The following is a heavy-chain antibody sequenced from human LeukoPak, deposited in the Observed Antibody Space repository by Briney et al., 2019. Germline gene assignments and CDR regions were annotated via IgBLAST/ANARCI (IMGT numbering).Heavy chain of an antibody. Sequence: SETLSLTCAVSGYSISSGYYWGWIRQPPGKGLEWIGRIYTSGSTNYNPSLKSRVTISVDTSKNQFSLKLSSVTAADTAVYYCARDVGDYYDSSGYYYVSALDYWGQGTLVTVSS. D-gene: IGHD3-22*01. CDR3: ARDVGDYYDSSGYYYVSALDY. J-gene: IGHJ4*02. V-gene: IGHV4-38-2*02. CDR2: IYTSGST. CDR1: GYSISSGYY.